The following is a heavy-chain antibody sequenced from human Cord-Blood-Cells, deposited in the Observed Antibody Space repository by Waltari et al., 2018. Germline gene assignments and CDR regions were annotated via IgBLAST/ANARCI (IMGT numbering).Heavy chain of an antibody. V-gene: IGHV4-39*07. CDR1: GGSISSSSYY. J-gene: IGHJ5*02. CDR3: ATHIVVVTASPNWFDP. CDR2: IYYSGST. D-gene: IGHD2-21*02. Sequence: QLQLQESGPGLVKPSETLSLTCTVSGGSISSSSYYWGWIRQPPGKGLEWIGSIYYSGSTYYHPSLKSRVTIALPTCKKQFSLKLGSVTAADTAVYYCATHIVVVTASPNWFDPWGQGTLVTVSS.